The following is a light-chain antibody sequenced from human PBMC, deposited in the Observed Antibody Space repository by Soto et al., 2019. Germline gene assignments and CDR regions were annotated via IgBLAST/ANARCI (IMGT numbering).Light chain of an antibody. CDR2: CAS. Sequence: HLTHSQAALSSPEGHRVTVSCRPRQHIGNAVGWYQQKQGKPPKVLINCASNLQSGVPPRFSGSGSGTDFTLAISSLQPEDAAPDNSLQATNHPGTFGQGTK. J-gene: IGKJ1*01. V-gene: IGKV1-6*01. CDR3: LQATNHPGT. CDR1: QHIGNA.